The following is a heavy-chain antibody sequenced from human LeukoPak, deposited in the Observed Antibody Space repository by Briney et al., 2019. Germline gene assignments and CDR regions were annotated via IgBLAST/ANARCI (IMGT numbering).Heavy chain of an antibody. J-gene: IGHJ4*02. CDR2: VYYSGST. CDR1: GGSISSSSYY. V-gene: IGHV4-39*07. D-gene: IGHD3-22*01. CDR3: ANGPATIYNYYDSSGSFDY. Sequence: SETLSLTCTVSGGSISSSSYYWSWIRQPPGKGLEWIGSVYYSGSTYYNPSLKSRVTISVDTSKNQFSLKLSSVTAADTAVYYCANGPATIYNYYDSSGSFDYWGQGTLVTVSS.